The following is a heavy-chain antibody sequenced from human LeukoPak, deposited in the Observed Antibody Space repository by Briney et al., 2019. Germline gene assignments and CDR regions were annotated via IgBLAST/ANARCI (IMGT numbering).Heavy chain of an antibody. D-gene: IGHD1-26*01. CDR3: ARDGGSFSYNMDV. V-gene: IGHV3-23*01. CDR2: ISGSGGST. CDR1: GFTFSSYA. J-gene: IGHJ6*02. Sequence: PGGSLRLSCAASGFTFSSYAMSWVRQAPGKGLEWVSAISGSGGSTYYADSVKGRFTISRDNSKNTLYLQMNSLRAEDTAVYYCARDGGSFSYNMDVWGQGTTVTVSS.